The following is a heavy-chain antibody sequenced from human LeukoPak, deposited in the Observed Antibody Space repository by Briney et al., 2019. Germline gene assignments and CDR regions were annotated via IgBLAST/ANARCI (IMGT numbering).Heavy chain of an antibody. CDR1: GYSFTNYG. J-gene: IGHJ4*02. V-gene: IGHV1-18*01. CDR2: ISAYNGYT. Sequence: GASVKVSCKASGYSFTNYGISWVRQAPGQGLEWMGWISAYNGYTHFAQKFQGRVTMTTDTSTSTAYMELRSLRSDDTAVYYCARDGSGWELQYYFDYWGQGTLVTVSS. CDR3: ARDGSGWELQYYFDY. D-gene: IGHD1-26*01.